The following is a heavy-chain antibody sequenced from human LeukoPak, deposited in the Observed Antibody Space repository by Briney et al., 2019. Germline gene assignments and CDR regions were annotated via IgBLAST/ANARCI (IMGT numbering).Heavy chain of an antibody. D-gene: IGHD6-6*01. CDR1: GFTFSNAW. J-gene: IGHJ4*02. V-gene: IGHV3-15*01. CDR3: TALRESSPFDY. Sequence: GGSLRLSCAASGFTFSNAWMSWVRQAPGKGLEWVGRIKSKTDGGTTDYAAPVKGRFTISRDDSKNTLYLQMNSLKTEDTAVYYCTALRESSPFDYWGQGTLVTVSS. CDR2: IKSKTDGGTT.